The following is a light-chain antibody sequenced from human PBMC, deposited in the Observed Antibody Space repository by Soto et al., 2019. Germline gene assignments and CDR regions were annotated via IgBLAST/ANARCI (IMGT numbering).Light chain of an antibody. Sequence: ERMLTQSPGTLSLSPGERATLSCRARQRVSTRYLAWYQPKPGQAPRLLIYGASIRATGIPDRFSGSGSGTDFTLTISRLEPEDFAVYYCHQFGSSPPAFTFGQGTKLEI. CDR2: GAS. V-gene: IGKV3-20*01. J-gene: IGKJ2*01. CDR3: HQFGSSPPAFT. CDR1: QRVSTRY.